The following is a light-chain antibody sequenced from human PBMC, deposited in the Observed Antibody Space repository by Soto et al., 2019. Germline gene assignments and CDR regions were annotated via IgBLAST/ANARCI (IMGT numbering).Light chain of an antibody. J-gene: IGLJ1*01. CDR3: SLYTSEKTYV. CDR1: STDFVSYNR. CDR2: EAS. V-gene: IGLV2-18*01. Sequence: QSVLTLPPSVSGSPGQSVTISCTGTSTDFVSYNRVSWYQQPPGTAPKLIIYEASNRPSGVPDRFSGSKSGNTASLTISGLQAADEADYYCSLYTSEKTYVFGNGTKVTVL.